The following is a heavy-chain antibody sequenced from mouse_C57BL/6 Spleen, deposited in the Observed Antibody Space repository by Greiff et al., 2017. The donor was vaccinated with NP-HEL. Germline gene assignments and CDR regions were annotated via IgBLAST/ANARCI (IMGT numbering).Heavy chain of an antibody. CDR3: ARGDDGCYGFDY. V-gene: IGHV1-61*01. D-gene: IGHD2-3*01. CDR1: GYTFTSYW. J-gene: IGHJ2*01. Sequence: QVQLQQPGAELVRPGSSVKLSCKASGYTFTSYWMHWVKQRPGQGLEWIGNIYPSDSGTNYNQKFKDKATLTVDKSSSTAYMQLSSLTSEDSAVYYCARGDDGCYGFDYWGQGTTLTVSS. CDR2: IYPSDSGT.